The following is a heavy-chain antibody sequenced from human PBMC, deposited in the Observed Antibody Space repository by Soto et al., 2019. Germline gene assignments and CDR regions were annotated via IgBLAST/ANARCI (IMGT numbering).Heavy chain of an antibody. CDR1: GGSISSGDYY. CDR2: IYYSGST. CDR3: ARGLVINYYDSSGPTFAY. D-gene: IGHD3-22*01. J-gene: IGHJ4*02. V-gene: IGHV4-30-4*01. Sequence: SETLSLTCTVSGGSISSGDYYWCWIRQPPGKGLEWIGYIYYSGSTYYNPSLKSRVTISVDTSKNQFSLKLSSVTAADTAVYYCARGLVINYYDSSGPTFAYWGQGTLVTVSS.